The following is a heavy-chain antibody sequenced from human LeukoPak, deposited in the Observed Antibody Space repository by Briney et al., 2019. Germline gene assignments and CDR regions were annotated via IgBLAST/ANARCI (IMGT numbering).Heavy chain of an antibody. Sequence: SQTLSLTCTVSGGSISSGSYYWSWIRQPAGKGLEWIGRIYTSGNTNYNPSLKSRVTMSVDTSKNQFSLKLSSVTAADTAVYYCARVRYSSSSSYFDYWGQGTLVTVSS. V-gene: IGHV4-61*02. CDR1: GGSISSGSYY. CDR2: IYTSGNT. D-gene: IGHD6-6*01. CDR3: ARVRYSSSSSYFDY. J-gene: IGHJ4*02.